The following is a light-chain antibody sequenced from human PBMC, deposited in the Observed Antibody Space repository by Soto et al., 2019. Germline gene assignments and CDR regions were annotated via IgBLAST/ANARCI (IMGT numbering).Light chain of an antibody. CDR2: AAS. CDR1: KGISNY. J-gene: IGKJ1*01. V-gene: IGKV1-27*01. CDR3: QKYNSAPHT. Sequence: DIQMTQSPSSLSASVGDRVTITCRASKGISNYLAWYQQKPGKVPKLLIYAASTLQSGVPSRFSGNGSGTDFTLTISSLQPEDVATFYCQKYNSAPHTFGQGTKVEIK.